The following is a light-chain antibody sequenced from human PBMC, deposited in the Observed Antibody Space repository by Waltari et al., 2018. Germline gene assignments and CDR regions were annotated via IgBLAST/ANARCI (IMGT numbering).Light chain of an antibody. J-gene: IGLJ3*02. CDR3: QTGGHGICV. Sequence: QLVLTQSPSASASLGASVKLTCTLSSGHRSDAIAWHQQQPKKGPRYLMKVNSDGSHSNGDGIPDRFSGSSSGAARYLIISSLQSEDEADYYCQTGGHGICVFGGGTKLTVL. CDR2: VNSDGSH. V-gene: IGLV4-69*01. CDR1: SGHRSDA.